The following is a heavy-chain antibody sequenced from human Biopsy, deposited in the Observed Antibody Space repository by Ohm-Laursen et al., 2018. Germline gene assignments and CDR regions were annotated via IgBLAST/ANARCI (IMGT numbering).Heavy chain of an antibody. V-gene: IGHV1-2*02. Sequence: SVKVSCKASGYTFTDSYMHWVRQAPGQGLEWMGWINPNSGGTNYAQKFQGRVTMTRDTSMSTAYMELNRLRSDDTAVYYCARGGLNYWYFDLWGQGTLVTVSS. CDR3: ARGGLNYWYFDL. CDR1: GYTFTDSY. J-gene: IGHJ2*01. CDR2: INPNSGGT. D-gene: IGHD1-26*01.